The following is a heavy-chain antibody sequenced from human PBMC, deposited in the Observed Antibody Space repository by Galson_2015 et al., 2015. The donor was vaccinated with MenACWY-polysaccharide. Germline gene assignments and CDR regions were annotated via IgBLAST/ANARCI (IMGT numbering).Heavy chain of an antibody. CDR2: IGWDDRK. CDR1: GFSLSTRGMR. Sequence: PALVKPTQTLTLTCTFSGFSLSTRGMRVIWIRQPPGKALEGLARIGWDDRKYSRTSLKTRPTISKYTSKNQVIITMTNMGPVDTATYYCVRSSVGSAGYFDLWGRGTLVTVSS. J-gene: IGHJ2*01. D-gene: IGHD3-10*01. V-gene: IGHV2-70*04. CDR3: VRSSVGSAGYFDL.